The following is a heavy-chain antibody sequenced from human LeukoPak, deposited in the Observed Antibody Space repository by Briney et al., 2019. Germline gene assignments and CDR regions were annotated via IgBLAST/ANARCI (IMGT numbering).Heavy chain of an antibody. CDR1: GGSISSYY. D-gene: IGHD3-10*01. Sequence: SETLSLTCTVSGGSISSYYWNWIRQHPGKGLEWIGYIYYSGSTYYNPSLKSRVTISVDTSKNQFSLKLSSVTAADTAVYYCARARGYVDYWGQGTLVTVSS. CDR2: IYYSGST. J-gene: IGHJ4*02. V-gene: IGHV4-59*06. CDR3: ARARGYVDY.